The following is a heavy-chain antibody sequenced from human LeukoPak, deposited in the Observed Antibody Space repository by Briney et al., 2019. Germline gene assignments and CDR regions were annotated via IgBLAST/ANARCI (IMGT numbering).Heavy chain of an antibody. D-gene: IGHD3-10*01. CDR1: GFTFSSYW. V-gene: IGHV3-74*01. Sequence: GGSLRLSCAASGFTFSSYWMHWVRQAPGKGLVWVSRINTDGSSTSYADSVKGRFTISRDNAKNTLYLQMNSLRVEDTAVYYCTRGPPDGSGNYYPGDFWGQGTLVTVSS. CDR2: INTDGSST. CDR3: TRGPPDGSGNYYPGDF. J-gene: IGHJ4*02.